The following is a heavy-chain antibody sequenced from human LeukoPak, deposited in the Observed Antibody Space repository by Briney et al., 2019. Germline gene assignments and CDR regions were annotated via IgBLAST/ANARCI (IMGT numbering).Heavy chain of an antibody. CDR2: IWYDGSNK. CDR1: GFTFSSYG. Sequence: PGGSLRLSCAASGFTFSSYGMHWVRQAPGKALEWVAVIWYDGSNKYYADSVKGRFTISRDNSKNTLYLQMNSLRAEDTAVYYCARGGTGYSLDWFDPWGQGTLVTVSS. CDR3: ARGGTGYSLDWFDP. V-gene: IGHV3-33*01. D-gene: IGHD6-13*01. J-gene: IGHJ5*02.